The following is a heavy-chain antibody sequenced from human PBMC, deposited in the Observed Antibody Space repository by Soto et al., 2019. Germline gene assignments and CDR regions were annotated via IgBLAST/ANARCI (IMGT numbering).Heavy chain of an antibody. CDR3: ARVPSGYCSRRSCYFLDY. V-gene: IGHV4-30-4*01. CDR1: GGSISSGDYY. Sequence: PSETLSLTCTVSGGSISSGDYYWSWIRQPPGKGLEWIGYIYYSGSTSYNPSLKSRVTISVDTSKNQFSLKLSSVTAADTAVYYCARVPSGYCSRRSCYFLDYWGQGTLVTVSS. D-gene: IGHD2-15*01. CDR2: IYYSGST. J-gene: IGHJ4*02.